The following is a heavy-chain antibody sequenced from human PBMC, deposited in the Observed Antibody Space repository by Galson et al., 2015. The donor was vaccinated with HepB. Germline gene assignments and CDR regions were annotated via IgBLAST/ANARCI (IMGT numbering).Heavy chain of an antibody. J-gene: IGHJ6*02. D-gene: IGHD4-23*01. V-gene: IGHV5-10-1*01. CDR2: IDPSDSYT. Sequence: QSGAEVTKPGESLRISCKGSGYSFTSYWISWVRQMPGKGLEWMGRIDPSDSYTNYSPSFQGHVTISADKSISTAYLQWSSLKASDTAMYYCARRAVVTPETTYGMDVWGQGTTVTVSS. CDR3: ARRAVVTPETTYGMDV. CDR1: GYSFTSYW.